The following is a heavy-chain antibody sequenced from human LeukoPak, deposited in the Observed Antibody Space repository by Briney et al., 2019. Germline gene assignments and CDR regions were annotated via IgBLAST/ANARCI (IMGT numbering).Heavy chain of an antibody. CDR1: GFTVSSNY. CDR3: ARLHYDSSGYYYVGGVYYYMDV. D-gene: IGHD3-22*01. CDR2: IYSGGST. V-gene: IGHV3-66*01. J-gene: IGHJ6*03. Sequence: PGGSLRLSCAASGFTVSSNYMSWVRQAPGKGLEWVSVIYSGGSTYYADSVKGRFTISRDNSKNTLYLQMNSLRAEDTAVHYCARLHYDSSGYYYVGGVYYYMDVWGKGTTVTVSS.